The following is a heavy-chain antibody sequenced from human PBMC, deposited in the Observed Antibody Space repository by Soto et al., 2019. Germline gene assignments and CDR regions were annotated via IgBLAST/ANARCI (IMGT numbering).Heavy chain of an antibody. CDR3: ARTCSGGSCLIGGRVADRRYYMDV. CDR1: GGSISSGGYY. D-gene: IGHD2-15*01. V-gene: IGHV4-39*07. Sequence: SETLSLTCNVSGGSISSGGYYWSWIRQPPGKGLEWIGEINHSGSTNYNPSLKSRVTISVDTSKNQFSLKLSSVTAADTAVYYCARTCSGGSCLIGGRVADRRYYMDVWGKGTTVTVSS. CDR2: INHSGST. J-gene: IGHJ6*03.